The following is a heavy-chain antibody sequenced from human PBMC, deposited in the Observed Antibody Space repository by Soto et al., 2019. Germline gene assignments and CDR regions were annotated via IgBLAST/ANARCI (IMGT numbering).Heavy chain of an antibody. D-gene: IGHD3-3*01. CDR2: ISAYNGNT. J-gene: IGHJ6*01. CDR3: ARDQQVEITIFRVVITGYGMEG. Sequence: ASVKVSCKASGYTFTSYGISWVRQAPGQGLEWMGWISAYNGNTNYAQKLQGRVTMTTDTSTSTAYMELRSLRSDDTAVYYCARDQQVEITIFRVVITGYGMEGLGQATTVIVSS. V-gene: IGHV1-18*04. CDR1: GYTFTSYG.